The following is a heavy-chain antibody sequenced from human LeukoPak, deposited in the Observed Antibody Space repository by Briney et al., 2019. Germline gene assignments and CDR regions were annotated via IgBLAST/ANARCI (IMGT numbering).Heavy chain of an antibody. CDR1: GFTFSSYA. V-gene: IGHV3-23*01. J-gene: IGHJ6*03. CDR2: ISGSGGST. Sequence: GGSLRLSCAASGFTFSSYAMSWVRQAPGKGLEWVSAISGSGGSTYYADSVKGRFTISRDNSKNTLYLQMNTLRAEDTAVYYCAKSLAQALPTSYNYYYFMDVWGKGTTVTVSS. CDR3: AKSLAQALPTSYNYYYFMDV. D-gene: IGHD2-15*01.